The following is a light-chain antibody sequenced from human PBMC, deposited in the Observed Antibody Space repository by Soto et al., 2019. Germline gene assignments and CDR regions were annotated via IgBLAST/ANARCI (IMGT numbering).Light chain of an antibody. J-gene: IGLJ1*01. Sequence: QSVLTQPASVSGSPGQAITVSCIGTSSDVGTYEHVSWYQQHPGKAPKLIIFEVSVRPSGVSYRFSGSKSGNTASLTISGLQAEDEADYYCTSFTTTKIYVFRTGTKLTVL. CDR3: TSFTTTKIYV. CDR2: EVS. V-gene: IGLV2-14*01. CDR1: SSDVGTYEH.